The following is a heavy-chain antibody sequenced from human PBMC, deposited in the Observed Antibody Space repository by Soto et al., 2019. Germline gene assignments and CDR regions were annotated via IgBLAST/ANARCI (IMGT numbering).Heavy chain of an antibody. CDR2: FGGSGGT. J-gene: IGHJ6*03. CDR3: AKSQSSLYYMDV. Sequence: EVQVLESGGGLVQPGGSLRLSCVGSGFIFSNYAMAWVRQAPGKGLEWVSGFGGSGGTYYADSVKDRYTISRDNSKNTLYLQMNSLRVEDTAVYYCAKSQSSLYYMDVWGKGTAVTVSS. V-gene: IGHV3-23*01. CDR1: GFIFSNYA.